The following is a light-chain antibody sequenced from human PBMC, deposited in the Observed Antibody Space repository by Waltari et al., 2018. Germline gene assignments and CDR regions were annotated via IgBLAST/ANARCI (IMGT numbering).Light chain of an antibody. CDR1: SSNIGSNT. CDR2: SNN. Sequence: QSVLTQPPSASGTPGQRVTISCSGSSSNIGSNTVNWYQQLPGTAPKLLMYSNNHRPSGVPDRVSGSKSGTSASLAISGLQSEDEAAYYCAAWDDSLNGHVIFGGGTKLTVL. J-gene: IGLJ2*01. V-gene: IGLV1-44*01. CDR3: AAWDDSLNGHVI.